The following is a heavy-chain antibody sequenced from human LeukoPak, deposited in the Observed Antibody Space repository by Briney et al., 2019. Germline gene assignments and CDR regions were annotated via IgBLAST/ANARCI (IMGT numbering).Heavy chain of an antibody. CDR3: ARGITVTINGMDV. CDR1: GFTFSSYA. CDR2: ISYDGSDI. Sequence: PGRSLRLSCAASGFTFSSYAIHWVRQAPGKGLEWVAVISYDGSDIYYADSVKGRFTISRDNAKNTLYLQMNSLRVEDTAVYYCARGITVTINGMDVWGQGTTVTVSS. V-gene: IGHV3-30*03. J-gene: IGHJ6*02. D-gene: IGHD4-17*01.